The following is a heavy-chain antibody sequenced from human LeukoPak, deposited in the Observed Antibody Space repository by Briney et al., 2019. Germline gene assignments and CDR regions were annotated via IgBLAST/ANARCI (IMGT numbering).Heavy chain of an antibody. D-gene: IGHD6-13*01. CDR1: GGTFSSYA. V-gene: IGHV1-69*04. J-gene: IGHJ4*02. CDR2: INPILGIA. CDR3: AREVAAGGNFDY. Sequence: SVKVSCKASGGTFSSYAISWVRQAPGQGLEWMGRINPILGIANYAQKFQGRVTITADKSTSTAYMELSSLRSEDTAVYYCAREVAAGGNFDYWGQGTLVTVSS.